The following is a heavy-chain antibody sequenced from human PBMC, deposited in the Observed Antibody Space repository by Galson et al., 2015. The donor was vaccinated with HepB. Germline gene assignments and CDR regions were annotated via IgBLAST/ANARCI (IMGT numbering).Heavy chain of an antibody. D-gene: IGHD6-19*01. CDR3: AKVFPEKTDGWYRQALYYFDS. V-gene: IGHV3-23*01. Sequence: SLRLSCAVSGFTFSYYAMSWVRQAPGKGLEWVSAITPSGDNTYSADSMKGRFTISRDNSQNTLFLQMNSLRADDTAIYFCAKVFPEKTDGWYRQALYYFDSWGQGTRLTVSS. CDR1: GFTFSYYA. J-gene: IGHJ4*02. CDR2: ITPSGDNT.